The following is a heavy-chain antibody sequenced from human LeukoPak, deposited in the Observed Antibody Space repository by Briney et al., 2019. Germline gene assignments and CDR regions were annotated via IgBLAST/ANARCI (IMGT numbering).Heavy chain of an antibody. CDR2: TYYSGST. CDR3: ARGNFGITGRIDY. Sequence: SETLSLTCTVSGGSISSYYWSWIRQPPGKGLEWIGYTYYSGSTNYNPSLKSRVTISVDTSKNQLSLKLSSVTAADTAVYYCARGNFGITGRIDYWGQGTLVTVSS. V-gene: IGHV4-59*01. D-gene: IGHD1-20*01. J-gene: IGHJ4*02. CDR1: GGSISSYY.